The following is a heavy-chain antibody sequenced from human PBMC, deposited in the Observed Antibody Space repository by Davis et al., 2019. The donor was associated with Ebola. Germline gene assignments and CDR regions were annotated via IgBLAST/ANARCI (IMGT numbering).Heavy chain of an antibody. Sequence: SETLSLTCTVSGCSISSYYWSWIRQPPGKGLVRTGYIYYSGSTNYNPSLKSRVTISVDTSKNQFSLTLSSVTAADTAVYYCARCSGGSCQGRFDPWGQGTLVTVSS. CDR2: IYYSGST. V-gene: IGHV4-59*12. CDR1: GCSISSYY. D-gene: IGHD2-15*01. CDR3: ARCSGGSCQGRFDP. J-gene: IGHJ5*02.